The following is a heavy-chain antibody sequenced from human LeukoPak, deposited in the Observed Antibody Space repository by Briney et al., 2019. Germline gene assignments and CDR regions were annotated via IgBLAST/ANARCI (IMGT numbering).Heavy chain of an antibody. J-gene: IGHJ6*03. Sequence: GGSLRLSCVVSGFTINSYGMHWVRQAPGKGLEWVAFIRYDGSYKKYADSVKGRFTISRDNSKNTLYLQMNSLGAEDTAVYYCAKDGGVRGPDYNYYMDVWGKGTTVTISS. V-gene: IGHV3-30*02. CDR3: AKDGGVRGPDYNYYMDV. CDR1: GFTINSYG. D-gene: IGHD3-10*01. CDR2: IRYDGSYK.